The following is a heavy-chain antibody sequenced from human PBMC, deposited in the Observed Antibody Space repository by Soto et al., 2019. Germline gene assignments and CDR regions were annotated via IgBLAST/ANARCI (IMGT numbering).Heavy chain of an antibody. D-gene: IGHD6-13*01. CDR3: ARGYRKQLDYLGY. CDR2: IYYSGST. CDR1: GGSLSSYY. J-gene: IGHJ4*02. V-gene: IGHV4-59*08. Sequence: SDTLSLTCTVSGGSLSSYYWSWIRQPPGKGLEWIGYIYYSGSTNYNPSLKSRVTISVDTSKNQFSLKLSSVTAADTAVYYCARGYRKQLDYLGYWGQGTLVNVSS.